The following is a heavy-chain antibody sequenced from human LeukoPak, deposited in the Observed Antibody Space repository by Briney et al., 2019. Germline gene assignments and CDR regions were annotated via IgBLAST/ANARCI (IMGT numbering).Heavy chain of an antibody. CDR3: ARAHAGYDSIDY. Sequence: PSETLSLTCIASGGSISGYYWSWIRQPPGKGLEWIGYIHHTGNTNYNPSLKSRVTMSVDTSKNQFSLRLISVTAADTAVYYCARAHAGYDSIDYWGQGTLVTVSS. D-gene: IGHD5-12*01. CDR2: IHHTGNT. J-gene: IGHJ4*02. V-gene: IGHV4-59*01. CDR1: GGSISGYY.